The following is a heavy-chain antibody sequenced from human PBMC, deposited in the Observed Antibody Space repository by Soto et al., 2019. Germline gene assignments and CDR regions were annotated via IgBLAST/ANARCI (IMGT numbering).Heavy chain of an antibody. J-gene: IGHJ6*02. CDR2: IWNDGSNK. V-gene: IGHV3-33*01. Sequence: GGSLRLSCAASGFTFRDHAMHWVRQAPGKGREWLAIIWNDGSNKFYAGSVQGRFTISRDNSKNTVYLQMNTLSAEDTAVYFCARALFPDVDIYAMDVWGQGTTVTVSS. D-gene: IGHD5-12*01. CDR1: GFTFRDHA. CDR3: ARALFPDVDIYAMDV.